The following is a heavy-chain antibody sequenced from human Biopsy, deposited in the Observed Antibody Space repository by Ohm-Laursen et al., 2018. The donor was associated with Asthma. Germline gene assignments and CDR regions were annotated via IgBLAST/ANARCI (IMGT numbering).Heavy chain of an antibody. CDR2: IYYRGTT. CDR1: SGSGGYMRSGNYY. V-gene: IGHV4-39*01. J-gene: IGHJ6*02. Sequence: GTLSLTCSLSSGSGGYMRSGNYYWGWIRQPPGKGLEWIGSIYYRGTTYYNPSLESRVTLSADTSKNHFSLKLTSVTAADTAVYYCVRGSSSWHHGPFHYYYGLDVWGQGTTATVSS. D-gene: IGHD6-13*01. CDR3: VRGSSSWHHGPFHYYYGLDV.